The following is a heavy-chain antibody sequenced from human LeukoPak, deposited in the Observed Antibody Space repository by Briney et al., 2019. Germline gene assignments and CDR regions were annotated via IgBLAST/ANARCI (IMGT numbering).Heavy chain of an antibody. CDR3: ARVAGGGSYYSY. CDR2: INPNSGGT. V-gene: IGHV1-2*02. CDR1: GYTFTGYY. J-gene: IGHJ4*02. D-gene: IGHD1-26*01. Sequence: ASVKVSCKASGYTFTGYYMHWVRQAPGQGPEWMGWINPNSGGTNYAQKFQGRVTMTRDTSISTAYMELSRLRSDDTAVYYCARVAGGGSYYSYWGQGTLVTVSS.